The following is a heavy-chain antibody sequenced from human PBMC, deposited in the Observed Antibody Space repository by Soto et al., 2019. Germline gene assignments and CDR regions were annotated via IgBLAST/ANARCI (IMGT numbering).Heavy chain of an antibody. J-gene: IGHJ4*02. V-gene: IGHV4-34*01. Sequence: QVQLQQWGAGLLKPSETLSLTCAVSGGSFSGYYWSWIRQPPGKGLEWIGEMNDSGNTKYNASLXXXVAISVDTSKGHFSLTLTSVTAADTAVYYCASPRWNYIYWGQGTLVAVSS. D-gene: IGHD1-7*01. CDR1: GGSFSGYY. CDR3: ASPRWNYIY. CDR2: MNDSGNT.